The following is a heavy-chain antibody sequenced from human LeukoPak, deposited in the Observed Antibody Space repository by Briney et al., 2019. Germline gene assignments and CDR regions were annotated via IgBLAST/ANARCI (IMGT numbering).Heavy chain of an antibody. CDR1: GGSISSGSYS. Sequence: SDTLSLTCTVSGGSISSGSYSWSWIRQPAGKGLEWIGRIYTSGSTNYNPSLKSRVTISVDTSKNQFSLKLSSVTAADTAVYYCARDRDYYDSSGYGFGYWGQGTLVTVSS. CDR3: ARDRDYYDSSGYGFGY. D-gene: IGHD3-22*01. J-gene: IGHJ4*02. CDR2: IYTSGST. V-gene: IGHV4-61*02.